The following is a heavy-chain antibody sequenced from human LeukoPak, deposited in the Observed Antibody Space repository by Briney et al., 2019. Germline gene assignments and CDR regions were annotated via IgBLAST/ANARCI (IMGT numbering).Heavy chain of an antibody. CDR1: GFTFSSYA. Sequence: GGSLRLSCAASGFTFSSYAMSWARQAPGKGLEWVSAISGSGGSTYYADSVKGRFTISRDNSKNTLYLQMNSLRAEDTAVYYCAKDLGMATVYYFDYWGQGTLVTVSS. D-gene: IGHD5-24*01. CDR3: AKDLGMATVYYFDY. CDR2: ISGSGGST. J-gene: IGHJ4*02. V-gene: IGHV3-23*01.